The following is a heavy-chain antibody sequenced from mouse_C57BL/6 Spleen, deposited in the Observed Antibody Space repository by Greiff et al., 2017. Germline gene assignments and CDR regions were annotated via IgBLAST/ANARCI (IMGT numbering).Heavy chain of an antibody. CDR3: ARGITPDY. Sequence: EVKLVESGPGLVKPSQSLSLTCSVTGYSITSGYYWNWIRQFPGNKLEWMGYISYDGSNNYNPSLKNRISITRDTSKNQFFLKLNSVTTEDTATYYCARGITPDYWGQGTTLTVSS. V-gene: IGHV3-6*01. CDR2: ISYDGSN. J-gene: IGHJ2*01. CDR1: GYSITSGYY. D-gene: IGHD1-1*01.